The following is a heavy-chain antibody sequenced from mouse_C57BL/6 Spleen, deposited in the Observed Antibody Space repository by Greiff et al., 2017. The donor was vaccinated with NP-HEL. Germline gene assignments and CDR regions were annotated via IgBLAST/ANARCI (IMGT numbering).Heavy chain of an antibody. Sequence: QVQLKQPGTELVKPGASVKLSCKASGYTFTSYWMHWVKQRPGQGLEWIGNINPSNGGTNYNEKFKSKATLTVDKSSSTAYMQLSSLTSEDSAVYYCAKEGPYGSSYVSAMDYWGQGTSVTVSS. D-gene: IGHD1-1*01. CDR2: INPSNGGT. V-gene: IGHV1-53*01. CDR1: GYTFTSYW. CDR3: AKEGPYGSSYVSAMDY. J-gene: IGHJ4*01.